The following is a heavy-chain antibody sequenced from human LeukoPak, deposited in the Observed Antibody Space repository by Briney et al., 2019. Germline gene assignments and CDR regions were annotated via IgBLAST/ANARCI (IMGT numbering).Heavy chain of an antibody. Sequence: ASVKVSCKASGYTFTGYYMHWVRQAPGQGLEWMGWINPNSGSTSYAQKFQGRVTMTRDTSTSTVYMELSSLRSEDTAVYYCAREWIEDNTYYYGSGSYQLDYWGQGTLATVSS. CDR2: INPNSGST. J-gene: IGHJ4*02. CDR1: GYTFTGYY. D-gene: IGHD3-10*01. V-gene: IGHV1-46*01. CDR3: AREWIEDNTYYYGSGSYQLDY.